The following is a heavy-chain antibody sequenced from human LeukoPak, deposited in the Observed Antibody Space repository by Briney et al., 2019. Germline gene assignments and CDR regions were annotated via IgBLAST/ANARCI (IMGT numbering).Heavy chain of an antibody. J-gene: IGHJ4*02. CDR1: GYTFTSYG. Sequence: ASVKVSCKASGYTFTSYGISWVRQAPGQGLEWMGWISAYNGNTNYAQKLQGRVTMTTDTSKSTAYMELRSLRSDDTAVYYCLVVVVAATGDYWGQGTLVTVSS. CDR2: ISAYNGNT. V-gene: IGHV1-18*01. CDR3: LVVVVAATGDY. D-gene: IGHD2-15*01.